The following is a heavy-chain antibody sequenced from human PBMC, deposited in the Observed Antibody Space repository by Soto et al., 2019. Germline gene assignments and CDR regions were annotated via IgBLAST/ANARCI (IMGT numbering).Heavy chain of an antibody. V-gene: IGHV4-59*08. D-gene: IGHD3-3*01. Sequence: QVQLQESGPGLVKPSETLSLTCTVSGGSISSSYWSWIRQPPRKGLEWIGYIYYSGSTNYNPSLNGRVTISVDTSKNQFSLKLSSVTAADTAVYYCARQHGRSLDYWGQGTLVTVSS. CDR1: GGSISSSY. J-gene: IGHJ4*02. CDR2: IYYSGST. CDR3: ARQHGRSLDY.